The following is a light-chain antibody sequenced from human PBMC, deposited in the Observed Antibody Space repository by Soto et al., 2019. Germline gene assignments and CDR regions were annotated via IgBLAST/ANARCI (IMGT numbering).Light chain of an antibody. Sequence: DIQMTQSPSSLSASVGDRVTITCQASQDINKNLIWYQQKPGKAPKLLIYDASDLETGVPSRFSGSGSGTGFTFTISSLQPEDFATYYCQQYDSLPLTFGGGTKVDIK. CDR2: DAS. CDR1: QDINKN. CDR3: QQYDSLPLT. J-gene: IGKJ4*01. V-gene: IGKV1-33*01.